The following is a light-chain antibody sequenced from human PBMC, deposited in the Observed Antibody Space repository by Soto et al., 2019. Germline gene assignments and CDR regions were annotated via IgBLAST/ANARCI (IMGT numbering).Light chain of an antibody. Sequence: QSVLTQPPSASGSPGQSVTISCTGTSSDVGGYNYVSWYQQHPGKAPKLMIYEVSKRPSGVPHRFSGSKSGNTASLTVSGLQAEDEADYYGSSYAGSNMAVFGTGTKLTVL. CDR2: EVS. J-gene: IGLJ1*01. CDR1: SSDVGGYNY. V-gene: IGLV2-8*01. CDR3: SSYAGSNMAV.